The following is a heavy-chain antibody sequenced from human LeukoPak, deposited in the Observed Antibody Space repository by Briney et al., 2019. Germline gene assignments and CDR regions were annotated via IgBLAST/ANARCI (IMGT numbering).Heavy chain of an antibody. CDR3: ARSLYDILTGYSGYYFDY. D-gene: IGHD3-9*01. Sequence: GESLKISCKASGYNFINYWIGWARQMPGKGLEWMGIIYPGDSDTRYSPSFQGQVTISADKSISTAYLQWSSLKASDTAMYYCARSLYDILTGYSGYYFDYWGQGTLVTVSS. J-gene: IGHJ4*02. CDR1: GYNFINYW. CDR2: IYPGDSDT. V-gene: IGHV5-51*01.